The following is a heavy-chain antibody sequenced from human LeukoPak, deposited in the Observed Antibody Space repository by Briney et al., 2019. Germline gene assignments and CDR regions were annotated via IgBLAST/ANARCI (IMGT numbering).Heavy chain of an antibody. CDR1: GYTFTGYY. V-gene: IGHV1-8*03. Sequence: ASVKVSCKASGYTFTGYYMHWVRQAPGQGLEWMGWINPNSGNTGYAQKFQGRVTITRNTSISTAYMELSSLRSEDTAVYYCARGLRKYYYDSSRSYYFDYWGQGTLVTVSS. CDR2: INPNSGNT. CDR3: ARGLRKYYYDSSRSYYFDY. D-gene: IGHD3-22*01. J-gene: IGHJ4*02.